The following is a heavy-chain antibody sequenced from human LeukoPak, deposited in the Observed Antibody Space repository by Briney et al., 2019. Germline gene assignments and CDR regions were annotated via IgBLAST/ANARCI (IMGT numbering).Heavy chain of an antibody. CDR2: ISFDGSDP. CDR1: GFSFSAFG. CDR3: ARDFNYYYGMDV. V-gene: IGHV3-30*03. Sequence: GTSLRLSCAASGFSFSAFGMHWVRQAPGEGLEWIAVISFDGSDPYYADSVKGRFTISRDNSKNTLYLQMNSLRAEDTAVYYCARDFNYYYGMDVWGQGTTVTVSS. J-gene: IGHJ6*02.